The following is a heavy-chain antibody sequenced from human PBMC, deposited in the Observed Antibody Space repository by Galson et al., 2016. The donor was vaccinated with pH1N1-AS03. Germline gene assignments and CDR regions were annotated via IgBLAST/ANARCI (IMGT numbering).Heavy chain of an antibody. CDR3: ARRFSERLVNDYHEVFDI. Sequence: QVQLQESGPGLVKPSETLSLSCSVSGGSIRINHWSWIRQPPGKGLEWLGDIHYSGITDYNPSLKSPVAISVDTAKNPFSLRLSSVTAADTAVYYCARRFSERLVNDYHEVFDIWGQGTMVAVSS. D-gene: IGHD3-16*01. CDR2: IHYSGIT. J-gene: IGHJ3*02. V-gene: IGHV4-59*08. CDR1: GGSIRINH.